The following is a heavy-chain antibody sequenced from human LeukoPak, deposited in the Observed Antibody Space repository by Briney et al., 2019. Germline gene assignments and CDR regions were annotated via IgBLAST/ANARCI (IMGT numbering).Heavy chain of an antibody. CDR3: VRLYRGFRNWFDP. CDR2: IITASGGT. V-gene: IGHV1-2*06. Sequence: ASVKVSCKTPGYNFIDNYIHWVRQAPGQGFEWMGRIITASGGTEYAQRFRGRVTMTRDTSTNTAYMELSNLGSNDTAVYYCVRLYRGFRNWFDPWGQGTLVTVAS. CDR1: GYNFIDNY. D-gene: IGHD1-14*01. J-gene: IGHJ5*02.